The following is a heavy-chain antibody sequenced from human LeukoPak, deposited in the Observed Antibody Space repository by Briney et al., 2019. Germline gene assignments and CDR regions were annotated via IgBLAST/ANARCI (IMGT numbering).Heavy chain of an antibody. D-gene: IGHD4-17*01. J-gene: IGHJ4*02. CDR1: GFTFSSYG. Sequence: PGGSLRLSCAASGFTFSSYGMHWVRQAPGKGLEWVAVISYDGSNKYYADSVKGRFTMSRDNSKNTLYLQMNSLRGEDTAVYYCAKGVTTYPPPATADYWGQGTLVTLSS. CDR3: AKGVTTYPPPATADY. CDR2: ISYDGSNK. V-gene: IGHV3-30*18.